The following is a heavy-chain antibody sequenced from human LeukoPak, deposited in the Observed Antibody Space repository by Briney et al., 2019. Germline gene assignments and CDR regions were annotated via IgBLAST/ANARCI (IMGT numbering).Heavy chain of an antibody. J-gene: IGHJ4*02. D-gene: IGHD6-19*01. CDR2: IYYSGST. Sequence: SETLSLTCTVSGGSISSSRYYWGWIRQPPGKGLEWIGSIYYSGSTYYNPSLKSRVTISVDTSKNQFSLKLSSVTAADTAVYYCARRSPRSGWTLGDYFDYWGQGTLVTVSS. CDR3: ARRSPRSGWTLGDYFDY. CDR1: GGSISSSRYY. V-gene: IGHV4-39*01.